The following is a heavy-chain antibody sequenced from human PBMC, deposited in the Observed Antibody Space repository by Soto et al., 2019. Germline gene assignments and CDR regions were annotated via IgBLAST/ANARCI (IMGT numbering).Heavy chain of an antibody. Sequence: PGGSLRLSCAASGFTFSSYWMSWVRQAPGKGLEWVANIRHDGSNKYYVDSVKGRFTISRDNSKNTLYLQMNSLRAEDTAVYYCARDSGKWEPPGYWGQGTLVTVSS. CDR3: ARDSGKWEPPGY. CDR1: GFTFSSYW. D-gene: IGHD1-26*01. V-gene: IGHV3-7*01. CDR2: IRHDGSNK. J-gene: IGHJ4*02.